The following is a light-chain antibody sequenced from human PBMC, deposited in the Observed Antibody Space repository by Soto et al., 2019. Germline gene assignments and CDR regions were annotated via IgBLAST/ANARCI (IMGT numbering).Light chain of an antibody. CDR1: SSDVGGYNY. J-gene: IGLJ1*01. CDR3: TSYTMQSSSTLYV. Sequence: QSVLTQPASVSGSPGQSITISCTGTSSDVGGYNYVSWYQQHPGKAPKVMIYDVSNRPSGVSNRFSGSKSGNTASLTISGLQAEDEADYYCTSYTMQSSSTLYVFGTGTKVTVL. V-gene: IGLV2-14*01. CDR2: DVS.